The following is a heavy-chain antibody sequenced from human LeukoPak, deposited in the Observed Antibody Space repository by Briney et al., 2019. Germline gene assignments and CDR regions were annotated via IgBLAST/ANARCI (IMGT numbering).Heavy chain of an antibody. CDR3: ARAPISGSYSQYFYMDV. V-gene: IGHV3-9*01. D-gene: IGHD3-10*01. CDR2: ITWNSDIK. Sequence: GGSLRLSCAASGLTFSSYSMNWVRQAPGKGLEWVSGITWNSDIKAYADAVKGRFTVSRDNAKNSLYLQMNSLRSDDTALYYCARAPISGSYSQYFYMDVWGKGTTVTISS. CDR1: GLTFSSYS. J-gene: IGHJ6*03.